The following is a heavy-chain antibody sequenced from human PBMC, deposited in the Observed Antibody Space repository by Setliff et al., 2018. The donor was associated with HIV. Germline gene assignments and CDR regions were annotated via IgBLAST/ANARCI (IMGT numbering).Heavy chain of an antibody. CDR1: GDSFSTYS. Sequence: KVSCKASGDSFSTYSMNWVRQAPGQGLEWVGGIIPYYRTINYAQRFQGRATITADISTSTVYMELRSLRSDDTAVYYCVRDKTGDMWYFDSWGQGTLVTVSS. CDR3: VRDKTGDMWYFDS. CDR2: IIPYYRTI. D-gene: IGHD7-27*01. V-gene: IGHV1-69*06. J-gene: IGHJ4*02.